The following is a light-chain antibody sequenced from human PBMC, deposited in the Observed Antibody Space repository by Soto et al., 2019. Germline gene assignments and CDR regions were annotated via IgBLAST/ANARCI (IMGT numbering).Light chain of an antibody. V-gene: IGLV2-23*01. J-gene: IGLJ3*02. CDR2: EGN. CDR3: RSYAGSRWL. Sequence: QSVLTQPASVSGSPGQSTTFSCTGRSDGIGNFNLVSWYQQYPAEAPKLILYEGNKRPLGVSDHFSGSKYGNTATLPISGLQAEDKADYQCRSYAGSRWLFVGGTTL. CDR1: SDGIGNFNL.